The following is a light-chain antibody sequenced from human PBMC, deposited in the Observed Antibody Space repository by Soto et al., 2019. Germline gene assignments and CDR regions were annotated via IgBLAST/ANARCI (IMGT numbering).Light chain of an antibody. CDR2: EVS. CDR1: SSDVGGYDY. Sequence: QSVLTQPASVSGSPGQSITISCTGTSSDVGGYDYVSWYQQHPGKAPKLMIYEVSRRPSGVSNRFSASKSGNTASLTISGLQAEDEADYYCQTFDSSLTISWVFGGGTKVTVL. J-gene: IGLJ3*02. V-gene: IGLV2-14*01. CDR3: QTFDSSLTISWV.